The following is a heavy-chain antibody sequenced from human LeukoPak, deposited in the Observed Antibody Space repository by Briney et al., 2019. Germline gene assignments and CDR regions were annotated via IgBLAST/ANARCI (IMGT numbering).Heavy chain of an antibody. CDR1: GGSFSDYS. CDR3: ATLYDYVWGSYRPLGY. Sequence: ASVKVSCKASGGSFSDYSISWVRQAPGQGLEWMGRIIAILDTAHYAQKFQGRFTITADKSTTTVYMELSSLRSEDTAVYYCATLYDYVWGSYRPLGYWGQGTLVTVSS. J-gene: IGHJ4*02. CDR2: IIAILDTA. D-gene: IGHD3-16*02. V-gene: IGHV1-69*08.